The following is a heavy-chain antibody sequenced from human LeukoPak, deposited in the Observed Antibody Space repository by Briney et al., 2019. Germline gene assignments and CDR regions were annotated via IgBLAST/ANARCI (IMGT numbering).Heavy chain of an antibody. CDR2: ISDYNGNT. CDR1: GYTFTSYG. CDR3: AREQLAAAGYYYYGMDV. J-gene: IGHJ6*02. V-gene: IGHV1-18*01. Sequence: GASVKVSCKASGYTFTSYGNSWVRQAPRRAGEWMGWISDYNGNTNYAQKLQGRVTMSTDTCTSTAYMELRSLRSDDTAVYYCAREQLAAAGYYYYGMDVWGQGTTVTVSS. D-gene: IGHD6-13*01.